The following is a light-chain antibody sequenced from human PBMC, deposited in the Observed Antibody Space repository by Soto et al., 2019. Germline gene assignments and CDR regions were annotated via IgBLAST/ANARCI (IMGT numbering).Light chain of an antibody. CDR3: QQYDSFSKP. J-gene: IGKJ1*01. Sequence: DIQMTQSPSTLSASVGDRVTITCRASQSIRSWLAWYQQKPGQAPQLLIYDASNLASGVPSRFSGSGSGTEFTLTISSLQPDDFATYYCQQYDSFSKPFGRGTKVEVK. CDR2: DAS. V-gene: IGKV1-5*01. CDR1: QSIRSW.